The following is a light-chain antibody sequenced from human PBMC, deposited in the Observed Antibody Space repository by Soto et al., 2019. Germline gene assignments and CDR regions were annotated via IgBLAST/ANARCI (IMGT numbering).Light chain of an antibody. CDR2: DAS. CDR1: QSVASY. V-gene: IGKV3-11*01. CDR3: QQRSDWPLT. Sequence: EIVLTQSPATLSLSPGDRATLSCRARQSVASYLAWYQQKPGQPPRLLIYDASDRATDIPARFSGSGSGTDFTLTISSLEPEDFAVYYCQQRSDWPLTFGGGTKVEIK. J-gene: IGKJ4*01.